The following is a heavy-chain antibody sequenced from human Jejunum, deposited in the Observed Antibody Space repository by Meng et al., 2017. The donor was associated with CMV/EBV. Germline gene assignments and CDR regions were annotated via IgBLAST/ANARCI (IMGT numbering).Heavy chain of an antibody. CDR2: IYYTGST. D-gene: IGHD3/OR15-3a*01. CDR1: GDSFTSSPYY. Sequence: GDSFTSSPYYWGWIRPPPGKGLEWIGSIYYTGSTYYNPSLKSRVTISLDGSQNQFSLRLTSVTAADTAVYYCATHYDFWTGYLDYWGRGMLGTVSS. J-gene: IGHJ4*02. CDR3: ATHYDFWTGYLDY. V-gene: IGHV4-39*07.